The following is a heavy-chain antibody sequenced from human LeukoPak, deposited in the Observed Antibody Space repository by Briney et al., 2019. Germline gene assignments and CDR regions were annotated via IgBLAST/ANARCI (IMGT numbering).Heavy chain of an antibody. CDR2: ISSSGGST. J-gene: IGHJ4*02. V-gene: IGHV3-23*01. CDR3: ARDLYGGNSFDY. Sequence: GGSLRLSCAASGFTFSSYAMSWVRQAPGKGLEWVSAISSSGGSTYYADSVKGRFTISRDNSKNTLYLQMNSLRAEDTAVYYCARDLYGGNSFDYWGQGTLVTVSS. CDR1: GFTFSSYA. D-gene: IGHD4-23*01.